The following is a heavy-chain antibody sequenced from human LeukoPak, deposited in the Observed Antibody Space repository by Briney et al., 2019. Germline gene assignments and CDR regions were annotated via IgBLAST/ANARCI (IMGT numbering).Heavy chain of an antibody. Sequence: GGSLRLSCAASGFTFSSYSMNWVRQAPGKGLEWVSSISSSSSYIYYADSVKGRFTISRDNAKNSLYLQMNSLRAEDTAVYYCARDRGYSYGYGTSWGKGTTVTVSS. V-gene: IGHV3-21*01. J-gene: IGHJ6*04. CDR1: GFTFSSYS. CDR2: ISSSSSYI. CDR3: ARDRGYSYGYGTS. D-gene: IGHD5-18*01.